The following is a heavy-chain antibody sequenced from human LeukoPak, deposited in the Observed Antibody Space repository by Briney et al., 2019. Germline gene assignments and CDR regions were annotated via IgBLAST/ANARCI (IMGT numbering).Heavy chain of an antibody. V-gene: IGHV4-59*01. CDR2: IYYSGST. J-gene: IGHJ3*02. CDR1: GGSISSYY. CDR3: AREDRGSYDAFDI. D-gene: IGHD1-26*01. Sequence: SETLSLTCTVSGGSISSYYWSWIRQPPGKGLEWIGYIYYSGSTNYNPSLKSRVTISVDTSKNQFSLKLSSVTAADTAVYYCAREDRGSYDAFDIWGQGTMVTVSS.